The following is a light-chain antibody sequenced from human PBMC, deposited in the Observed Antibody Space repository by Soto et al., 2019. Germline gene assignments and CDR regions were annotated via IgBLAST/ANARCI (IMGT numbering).Light chain of an antibody. Sequence: DIQLTQSPSFLSASVGDRVTITCRASQGISSYLAWYQQKPGKAPKLLIYAASTLQSGVPSRFSCSGSGTQFTLTIISLQPEDFPTYYCQQLNSYPYTFGQGTKLEIK. V-gene: IGKV1-9*01. J-gene: IGKJ2*01. CDR1: QGISSY. CDR3: QQLNSYPYT. CDR2: AAS.